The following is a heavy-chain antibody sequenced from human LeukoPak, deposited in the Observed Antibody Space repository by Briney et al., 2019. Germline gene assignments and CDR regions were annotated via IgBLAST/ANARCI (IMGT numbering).Heavy chain of an antibody. J-gene: IGHJ6*03. D-gene: IGHD3-10*01. V-gene: IGHV4-61*02. CDR3: ARVEESYGSGRRENYYYYYMDV. Sequence: PSETLSLTCTVSGGSISSGSYYWSWIRQPAGKGLEWIGRIYTSGSTNYNPSLKSRVTISVDTSKNQFSLKLSSVTAADTAVYYCARVEESYGSGRRENYYYYYMDVWGKGTTVTISS. CDR1: GGSISSGSYY. CDR2: IYTSGST.